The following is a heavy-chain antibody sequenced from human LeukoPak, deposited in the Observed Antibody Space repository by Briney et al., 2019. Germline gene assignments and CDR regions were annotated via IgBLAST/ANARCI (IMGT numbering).Heavy chain of an antibody. D-gene: IGHD3-10*01. V-gene: IGHV3-74*01. CDR3: ARGASGKGAFDI. J-gene: IGHJ3*02. Sequence: GGSLRLSRAASGFTISGHWMHWVRQAPGKGLVWVSRVSSDGRTTNYADSVKGRFTISRDNAKNTHYLQTNSLRAEDTAVYYCARGASGKGAFDIWGQGTMVTVSS. CDR1: GFTISGHW. CDR2: VSSDGRTT.